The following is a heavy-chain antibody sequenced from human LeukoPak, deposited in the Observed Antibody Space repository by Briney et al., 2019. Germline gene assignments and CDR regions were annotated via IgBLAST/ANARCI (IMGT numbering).Heavy chain of an antibody. CDR3: ARDFEDILTALTSTGACYYGMDV. CDR1: GFSFTSSW. CDR2: ISYDGSNK. Sequence: GGSLRLSCVASGFSFTSSWMTWVRQAPGKGLEWVAVISYDGSNKYYADSVKGRFTISRDNSKNTLYLQMNSLRAEDTAVYYCARDFEDILTALTSTGACYYGMDVWGQGTTVTVSS. J-gene: IGHJ6*02. V-gene: IGHV3-30*03. D-gene: IGHD3-9*01.